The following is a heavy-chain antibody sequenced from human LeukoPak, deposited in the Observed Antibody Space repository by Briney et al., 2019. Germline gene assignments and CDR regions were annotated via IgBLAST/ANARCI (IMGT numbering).Heavy chain of an antibody. J-gene: IGHJ4*02. Sequence: SETLSLTCAVSGYSISSSNWWGWIRQPPGKGLEWIGYIYYSGSTNYNPSLKSRVTMSVDTSKNQFSLKLSSVTALDTAVYYCARSRYDFWSGQAYFDYWGQGTLVTVSS. V-gene: IGHV4-28*06. CDR2: IYYSGST. D-gene: IGHD3-3*01. CDR1: GYSISSSNW. CDR3: ARSRYDFWSGQAYFDY.